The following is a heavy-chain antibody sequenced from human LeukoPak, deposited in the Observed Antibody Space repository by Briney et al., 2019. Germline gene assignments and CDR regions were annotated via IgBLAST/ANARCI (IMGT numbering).Heavy chain of an antibody. D-gene: IGHD4-17*01. Sequence: TGGSLRLSCADSGFPFSSYALAWVRQAPAKGLERVLAVTGRGVATHYADSVKGRFTISRDNSKKTMYLQMNSLRAEDTAIYYCASDPNGDYVGALGFWGRGALVTVSS. V-gene: IGHV3-23*01. CDR2: VTGRGVAT. CDR3: ASDPNGDYVGALGF. J-gene: IGHJ4*01. CDR1: GFPFSSYA.